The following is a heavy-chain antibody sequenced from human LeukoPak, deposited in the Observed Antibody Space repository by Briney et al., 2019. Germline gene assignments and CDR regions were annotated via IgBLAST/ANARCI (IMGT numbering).Heavy chain of an antibody. Sequence: GGSLRLSCAASGFTFGSYGMHWVRQAPGKGLEWAAVIWYDGSNKYYADSVKGRFTISRDNSKNTLYLQMNSLRAEDTAVYYCARDRASEYGDAFDIWGQGTMVTVSS. V-gene: IGHV3-33*01. CDR3: ARDRASEYGDAFDI. CDR1: GFTFGSYG. CDR2: IWYDGSNK. D-gene: IGHD2/OR15-2a*01. J-gene: IGHJ3*02.